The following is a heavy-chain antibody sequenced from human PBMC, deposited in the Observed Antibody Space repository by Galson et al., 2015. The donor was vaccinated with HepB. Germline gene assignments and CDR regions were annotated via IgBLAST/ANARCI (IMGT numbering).Heavy chain of an antibody. D-gene: IGHD6-13*01. J-gene: IGHJ3*02. CDR2: ISGSGGST. CDR3: AKYARGGQQLVPWAFDI. CDR1: GFTFSSYA. Sequence: SLRLSCAASGFTFSSYAMSWVRQAPGKGLEWVSAISGSGGSTYYADSVKGRFTISRDNSKNTLYLQMNSLRAEDTAVYYCAKYARGGQQLVPWAFDIWGQGTMVTVSS. V-gene: IGHV3-23*01.